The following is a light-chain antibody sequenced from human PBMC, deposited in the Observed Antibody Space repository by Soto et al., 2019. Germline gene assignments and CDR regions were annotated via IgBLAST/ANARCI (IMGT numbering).Light chain of an antibody. V-gene: IGLV1-51*02. CDR3: GTWDSSLSAKV. Sequence: QSVLTQPPSVSAAPGQKVTISCSGSSSNIGNNYVSWYQHLPGTAPKLLIYENNKRPSWIPDRFSGSKSGTSATLGITGLQTGDEADYYCGTWDSSLSAKVFGGGTKVTVL. CDR1: SSNIGNNY. CDR2: ENN. J-gene: IGLJ3*02.